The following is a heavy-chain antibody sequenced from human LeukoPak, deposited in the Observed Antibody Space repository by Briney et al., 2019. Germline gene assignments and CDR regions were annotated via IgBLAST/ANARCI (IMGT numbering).Heavy chain of an antibody. CDR1: RLTFSSYS. Sequence: GGSLRLSCAASRLTFSSYSMNWVRQAPGKGLEWISYISSGSSTIYYADSVKGRFTISRDNSKNTLYLQMNSLRAEDTAVYYCAKDLRYYYDTPFDYWGQGTLVTVSS. CDR3: AKDLRYYYDTPFDY. V-gene: IGHV3-48*01. D-gene: IGHD3-22*01. J-gene: IGHJ4*02. CDR2: ISSGSSTI.